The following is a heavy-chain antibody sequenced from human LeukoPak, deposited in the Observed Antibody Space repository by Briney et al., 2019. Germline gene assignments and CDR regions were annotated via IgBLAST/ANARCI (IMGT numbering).Heavy chain of an antibody. D-gene: IGHD4-11*01. V-gene: IGHV3-23*01. CDR3: ARSPFNDYNNYGMDV. CDR1: GVTLSSYA. Sequence: GGSLRLSCAASGVTLSSYAMSWARQAPGKGLEWVSGISSSGSGGNTYYADSVKGRFTISRDNAKNSLYLQMNSLRAEDTAVYYCARSPFNDYNNYGMDVWGQGTTVTVSS. J-gene: IGHJ6*02. CDR2: ISSSGSGGNT.